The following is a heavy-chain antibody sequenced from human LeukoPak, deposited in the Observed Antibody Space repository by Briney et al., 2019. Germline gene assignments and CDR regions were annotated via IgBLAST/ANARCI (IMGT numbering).Heavy chain of an antibody. Sequence: PSETLSLTCTVSGGSISSYYWSWIRQPPGKGLEWIGYIYYSGSTNYNPSLKSRVTISVDTSKNQFSLKLSSVTAADTAVYYCARHHGERLKITFDYWAKGTLATVSS. CDR2: IYYSGST. D-gene: IGHD3-16*01. CDR3: ARHHGERLKITFDY. V-gene: IGHV4-59*08. CDR1: GGSISSYY. J-gene: IGHJ4*02.